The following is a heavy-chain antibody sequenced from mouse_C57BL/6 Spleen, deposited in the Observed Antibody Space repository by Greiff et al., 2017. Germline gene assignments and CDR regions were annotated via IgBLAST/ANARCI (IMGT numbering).Heavy chain of an antibody. CDR2: IDPSDSYT. Sequence: QVQLQQPGAELVKPGASVKLSCKASGYTFTSYWMQWVKQRPGQGLEWIGEIDPSDSYTNYNQKFKGKATLTVDTSSSTAYMQLSSLTSEDSAVYYWGAAQATFFFAYWGQGTLVTVSA. CDR1: GYTFTSYW. D-gene: IGHD3-2*02. CDR3: GAAQATFFFAY. J-gene: IGHJ3*01. V-gene: IGHV1-50*01.